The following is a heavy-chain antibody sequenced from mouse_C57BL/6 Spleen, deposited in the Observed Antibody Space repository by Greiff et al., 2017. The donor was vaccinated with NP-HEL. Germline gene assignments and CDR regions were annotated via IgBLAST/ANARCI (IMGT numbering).Heavy chain of an antibody. Sequence: VQLKESGGGLVKPGGSLKLSCAASGFTFSDYGMHWVRQAPEKGLEWVAYISSGSSTIYYADTVKGRFTISRDNAKNTLFLQMTSLRSEDTAMYYCARRAYYSNYDFDYWGQGTTLTVSS. CDR3: ARRAYYSNYDFDY. V-gene: IGHV5-17*01. J-gene: IGHJ2*01. CDR1: GFTFSDYG. D-gene: IGHD2-5*01. CDR2: ISSGSSTI.